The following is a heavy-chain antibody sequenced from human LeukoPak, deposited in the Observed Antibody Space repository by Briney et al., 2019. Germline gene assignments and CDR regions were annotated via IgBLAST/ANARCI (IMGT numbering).Heavy chain of an antibody. CDR1: GFTFSSYD. V-gene: IGHV3-13*04. CDR3: AREGNSGVFDI. D-gene: IGHD4-23*01. J-gene: IGHJ3*02. CDR2: IGTAGDT. Sequence: GGSLRLSCAASGFTFSSYDMHWVRQATGKGLEWVSAIGTAGDTYYPGSVKGRFTISRENAKNSLYLQMNGLRAGDTAVYYCAREGNSGVFDIWGQGTMVTVSS.